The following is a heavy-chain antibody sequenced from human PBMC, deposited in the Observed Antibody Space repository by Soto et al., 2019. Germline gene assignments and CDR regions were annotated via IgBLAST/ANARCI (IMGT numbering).Heavy chain of an antibody. CDR1: GGSFSGYY. Sequence: SETLSLTCAVYGGSFSGYYWSWIRQPPGKGLEWIGEINHSGSTNYNPSLKSRVTISVDASKNQFSLKLSSVTAADTAVYYCARGTKLGYCSSTSCYRCSGGSCYPHYFDYWGQGTLVTVSS. V-gene: IGHV4-34*01. CDR2: INHSGST. CDR3: ARGTKLGYCSSTSCYRCSGGSCYPHYFDY. J-gene: IGHJ4*02. D-gene: IGHD2-2*03.